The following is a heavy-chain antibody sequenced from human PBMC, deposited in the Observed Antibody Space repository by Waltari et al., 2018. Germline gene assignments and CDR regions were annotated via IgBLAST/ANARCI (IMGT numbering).Heavy chain of an antibody. CDR2: INNDGSST. Sequence: EVQLVESGVGVVQPGGSLRLSCAASGVPLSRSWIHWVRQSPGKGLMCVSRINNDGSSTVYADSVKGRFTISRDDAKNTVSLQMNNLSAEDTALYYCARAGLLGAFDVWGQGTMVTVSS. D-gene: IGHD2-15*01. J-gene: IGHJ3*01. CDR1: GVPLSRSW. CDR3: ARAGLLGAFDV. V-gene: IGHV3-74*03.